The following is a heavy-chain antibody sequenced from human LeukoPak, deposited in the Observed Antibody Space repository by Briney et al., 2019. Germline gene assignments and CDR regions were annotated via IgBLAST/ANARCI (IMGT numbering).Heavy chain of an antibody. V-gene: IGHV3-48*01. CDR2: ISSSSSTI. J-gene: IGHJ4*02. D-gene: IGHD2-2*01. CDR3: TTDIITVVVPAAMNY. CDR1: GFTFSSYS. Sequence: PGGSLRLSCAASGFTFSSYSMNWVRQAPGKGLEWVSYISSSSSTIYYADSVKGRFTISRDNAKNSLYLQMNSLKTEDTAVYYCTTDIITVVVPAAMNYWGQGTLVTVSS.